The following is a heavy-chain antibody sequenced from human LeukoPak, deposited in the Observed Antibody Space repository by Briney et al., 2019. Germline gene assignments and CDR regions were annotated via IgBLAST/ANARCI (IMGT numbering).Heavy chain of an antibody. CDR3: ARDLGRYCSGGSCHYYSYYMDV. J-gene: IGHJ6*03. CDR1: GYTFTTYG. CDR2: ISAYNGNT. D-gene: IGHD2-15*01. Sequence: ASVKVSCKASGYTFTTYGISWVRQAPGQGLEWMGWISAYNGNTNYAQKLQGRATMTTDTSTSTAYMELRRLRSDDTAVYYCARDLGRYCSGGSCHYYSYYMDVWGKGTTVTVSS. V-gene: IGHV1-18*01.